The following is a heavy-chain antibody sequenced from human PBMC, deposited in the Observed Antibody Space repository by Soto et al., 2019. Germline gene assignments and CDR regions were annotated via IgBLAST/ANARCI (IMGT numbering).Heavy chain of an antibody. V-gene: IGHV1-69*13. Sequence: SVKVSCKASGGTFSSYAISWVRQAPGQGLEWMGGFNPIFETASYAQQFQGRVTITADESTNTVYMDLSSLRSEDTAVYYCTRGITLIRGVIPPGYYYGMDVWGQGTTVTVSS. CDR1: GGTFSSYA. J-gene: IGHJ6*02. CDR3: TRGITLIRGVIPPGYYYGMDV. D-gene: IGHD3-10*01. CDR2: FNPIFETA.